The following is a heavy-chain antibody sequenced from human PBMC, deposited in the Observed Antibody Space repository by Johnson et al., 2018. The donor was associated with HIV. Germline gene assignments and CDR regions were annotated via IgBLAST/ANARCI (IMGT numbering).Heavy chain of an antibody. D-gene: IGHD3-16*01. CDR2: ISYDGSNK. J-gene: IGHJ3*02. Sequence: VQLVESGGGVVQPGRSLSLSCAASGFTFSSYAMHWVRQAPGKGLEWVAVISYDGSNKYYADSVKGRFTISRDNSKNTLYLQMNSLRAEDTAVYYCAKEGRGGAFDIWGQVTMVTVSS. CDR3: AKEGRGGAFDI. V-gene: IGHV3-30-3*01. CDR1: GFTFSSYA.